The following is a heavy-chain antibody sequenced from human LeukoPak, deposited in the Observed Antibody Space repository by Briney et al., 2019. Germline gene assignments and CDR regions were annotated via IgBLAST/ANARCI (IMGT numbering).Heavy chain of an antibody. J-gene: IGHJ4*02. CDR2: IRFDGSNK. D-gene: IGHD4/OR15-4a*01. Sequence: PGGSLRLSCAASGFTFSSYGMHWVRQAPGKGLEWVAFIRFDGSNKYCADSVKGRFTISRDNSKNTLYLQMNSLRAEDTAVYSCGPDNGLAIDYWGQGTLVTVSS. V-gene: IGHV3-30*02. CDR1: GFTFSSYG. CDR3: GPDNGLAIDY.